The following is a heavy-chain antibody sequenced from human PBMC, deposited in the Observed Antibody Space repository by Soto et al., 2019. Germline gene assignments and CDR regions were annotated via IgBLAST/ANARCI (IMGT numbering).Heavy chain of an antibody. Sequence: SETLSLTCTVSGGSISGYYWSWIRQPPGKGLEWIGYVYYSGSTTYNPSLKSRVTISADTSKNQFSLRLSSVTAADTAVYYCAWYGESCRGSTFSWYFQCWGQGAMVTVYS. CDR2: VYYSGST. J-gene: IGHJ4*02. V-gene: IGHV4-59*01. CDR3: AWYGESCRGSTFSWYFQC. D-gene: IGHD4-17*01. CDR1: GGSISGYY.